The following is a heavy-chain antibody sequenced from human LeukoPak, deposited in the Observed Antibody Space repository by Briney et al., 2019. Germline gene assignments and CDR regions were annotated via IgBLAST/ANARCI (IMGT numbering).Heavy chain of an antibody. J-gene: IGHJ4*02. Sequence: GGSLRLSCAASGFTFRSHDMSWVRQAPGKGLEWVSGISASGGSTFYADSVKGRFTISRDNAKNTLYLQMNSLRAEDTAVYYCARAYYDFWSGYQPLDYWGQGTLVTVSS. CDR1: GFTFRSHD. V-gene: IGHV3-23*01. D-gene: IGHD3-3*01. CDR2: ISASGGST. CDR3: ARAYYDFWSGYQPLDY.